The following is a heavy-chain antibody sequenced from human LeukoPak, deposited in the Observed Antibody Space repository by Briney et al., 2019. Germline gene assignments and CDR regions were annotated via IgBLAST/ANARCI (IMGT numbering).Heavy chain of an antibody. D-gene: IGHD5-12*01. V-gene: IGHV3-43D*04. J-gene: IGHJ6*04. CDR1: GFTFDDYA. CDR3: AKDKEYSGFGPILSGYYYGMDV. CDR2: ISWDGGST. Sequence: GGSLRLSCAASGFTFDDYAMHWVRQAPGKGLEWVSLISWDGGSTYYADSVKGRFTISRDNSRHTLYLQMNSLGAEDTALYYCAKDKEYSGFGPILSGYYYGMDVWGKGTTVTVTS.